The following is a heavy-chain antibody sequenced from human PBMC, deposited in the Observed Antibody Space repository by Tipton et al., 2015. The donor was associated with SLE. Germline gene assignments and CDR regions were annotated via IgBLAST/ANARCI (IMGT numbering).Heavy chain of an antibody. CDR2: LYFNGRT. V-gene: IGHV4-4*07. CDR3: ARPAVATTGTFDY. D-gene: IGHD6-19*01. J-gene: IGHJ4*02. Sequence: TLSLTCTVSGGSVSSYYWIWIRQPAGKGLEWIGTLYFNGRTFYSPSLKSRVTISQDTSKNQFSLRLTSVTAADTAVYYCARPAVATTGTFDYWGQGTLVTVSS. CDR1: GGSVSSYY.